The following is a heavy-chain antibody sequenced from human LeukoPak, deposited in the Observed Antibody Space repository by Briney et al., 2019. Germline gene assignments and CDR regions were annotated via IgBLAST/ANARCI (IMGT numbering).Heavy chain of an antibody. CDR1: GFTFSSYA. V-gene: IGHV3-23*01. Sequence: PGGSLRLSCAASGFTFSSYAMHWVRQAPGKGLEWVSGFSGSGGSTYYADSMKGRFTISRDNSKNTLYLQMNSLRAEDTAVYYCAKSFEEASYYPFDYWGQGTLVTVSS. CDR3: AKSFEEASYYPFDY. J-gene: IGHJ4*02. D-gene: IGHD3-10*01. CDR2: FSGSGGST.